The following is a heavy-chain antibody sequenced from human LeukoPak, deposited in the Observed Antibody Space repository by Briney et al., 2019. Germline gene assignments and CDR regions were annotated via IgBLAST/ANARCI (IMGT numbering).Heavy chain of an antibody. Sequence: GESLKISCKGSGYRFTNYWIGWVRQMPGKGLEWMGIIYPDDSDTRYSPSFQGQVTISADKSIRTAYLHWSSLKASDTAIYYCARHFGNRKNFDFWGRGTLVTVSS. CDR2: IYPDDSDT. CDR1: GYRFTNYW. CDR3: ARHFGNRKNFDF. J-gene: IGHJ4*02. D-gene: IGHD3-3*01. V-gene: IGHV5-51*01.